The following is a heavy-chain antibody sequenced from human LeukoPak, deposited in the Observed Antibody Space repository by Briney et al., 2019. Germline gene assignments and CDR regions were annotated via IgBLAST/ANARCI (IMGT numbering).Heavy chain of an antibody. CDR3: AKAPFGVVTHNWFDP. CDR2: ICSTSRCI. V-gene: IGHV3-21*04. D-gene: IGHD3-3*01. CDR1: GFTFSSYS. J-gene: IGHJ5*02. Sequence: GGSLRLSCAASGFTFSSYSMNWVRQAPGKGLEWVSSICSTSRCIFYADSVKGRFTISRDNAKNSLYLQMNSLRAEDTALYYCAKAPFGVVTHNWFDPWGQGTLVTVSS.